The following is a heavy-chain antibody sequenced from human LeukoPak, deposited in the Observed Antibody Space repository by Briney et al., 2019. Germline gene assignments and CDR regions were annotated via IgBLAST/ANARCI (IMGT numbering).Heavy chain of an antibody. V-gene: IGHV3-74*01. CDR3: VREVGAPGSFDI. CDR2: ISRDGAVT. D-gene: IGHD1-26*01. Sequence: GGSLRLSCVGSQFSFTNNWMHWVRQVPGKGLMWVSRISRDGAVTDYADSVKGRFAISRDNAKNTLYLEMNSLRGEDTGLFYCVREVGAPGSFDIWGQGTLVTVSS. CDR1: QFSFTNNW. J-gene: IGHJ3*02.